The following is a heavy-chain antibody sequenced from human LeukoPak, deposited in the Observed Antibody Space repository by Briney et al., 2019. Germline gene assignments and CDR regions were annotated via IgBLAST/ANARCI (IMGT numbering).Heavy chain of an antibody. V-gene: IGHV1-8*03. CDR3: ARTTSLTASGYED. CDR2: MNPYSGDR. Sequence: GASVKASCKTSGYTFTSYHINWVRQATGQGLEWMGWMNPYSGDRGYAQNFQGRVSITSDASIGTAYMELSSLRSDDTAVYFCARTTSLTASGYEDRGEGALFTVSS. D-gene: IGHD2-21*02. J-gene: IGHJ4*02. CDR1: GYTFTSYH.